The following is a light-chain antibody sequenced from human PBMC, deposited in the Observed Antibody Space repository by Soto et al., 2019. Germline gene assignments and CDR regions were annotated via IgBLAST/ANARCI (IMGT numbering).Light chain of an antibody. CDR3: QQYNDWPLT. V-gene: IGKV3D-15*01. Sequence: EIVMTQSPATLSVSAGERATLSCRASQSVSSNLAWYQQKPGQAPRLLIYDASNRATGIPDRISGSGSGTEFTLTISSLQSEDFAVYYCQQYNDWPLTFGGGTKVDI. CDR2: DAS. J-gene: IGKJ4*01. CDR1: QSVSSN.